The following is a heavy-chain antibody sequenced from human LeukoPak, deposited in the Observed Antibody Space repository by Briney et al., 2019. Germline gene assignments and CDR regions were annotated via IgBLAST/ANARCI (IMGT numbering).Heavy chain of an antibody. CDR2: IHYSGST. D-gene: IGHD5-12*01. V-gene: IGHV4-31*03. CDR3: ARVIGYDQLDY. J-gene: IGHJ4*02. Sequence: SETLSLTCSVSGGSISSGDYYWSCIRQHPGKGLEWIGYIHYSGSTYYNPSLKSRVSISVSTSKNRFSLQLSSVTAADTAVYYCARVIGYDQLDYWGQGTLVTVSS. CDR1: GGSISSGDYY.